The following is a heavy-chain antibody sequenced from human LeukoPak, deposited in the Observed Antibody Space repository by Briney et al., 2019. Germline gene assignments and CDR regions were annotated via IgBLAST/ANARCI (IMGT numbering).Heavy chain of an antibody. Sequence: SETLSLTCTVSGGSISSYYWSWIRQPPGKGLEWIGYIYYSGSTNYNPSLKSRVAISVDTSKNQFSLKLSSVTAADTAVYHCARGIAAAGPFDYWGQGTLVTVSS. J-gene: IGHJ4*02. CDR2: IYYSGST. CDR1: GGSISSYY. V-gene: IGHV4-59*01. D-gene: IGHD6-13*01. CDR3: ARGIAAAGPFDY.